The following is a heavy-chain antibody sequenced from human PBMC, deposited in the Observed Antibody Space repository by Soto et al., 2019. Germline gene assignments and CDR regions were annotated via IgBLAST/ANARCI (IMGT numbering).Heavy chain of an antibody. Sequence: QVQLQESGPGLVKPSETLSLTCSVSGGSVSSATYYWNWIRQPQGKGLEWIGSVDYSGRTNYNPSLTSRVTTAMDTSNNQLPLQLRLVTAADTAMYYCASDMDLGSGPWGMDVWGQGTTVTVSS. V-gene: IGHV4-61*01. CDR1: GGSVSSATYY. D-gene: IGHD3-16*01. CDR3: ASDMDLGSGPWGMDV. CDR2: VDYSGRT. J-gene: IGHJ6*02.